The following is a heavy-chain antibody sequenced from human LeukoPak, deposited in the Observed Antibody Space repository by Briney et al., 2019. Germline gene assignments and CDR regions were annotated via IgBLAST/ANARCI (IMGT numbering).Heavy chain of an antibody. J-gene: IGHJ4*02. Sequence: GASVKVSCKASGYTFTGYYMHWVRQAPGQGLEWMGWINPNSGGTTYAQKFQGRVTMTRDTSISTAYMELSRLRSDDTAVYYCARGYCSGGSCYLVFDYWGQGTLVTVSS. V-gene: IGHV1-2*02. CDR2: INPNSGGT. CDR3: ARGYCSGGSCYLVFDY. CDR1: GYTFTGYY. D-gene: IGHD2-15*01.